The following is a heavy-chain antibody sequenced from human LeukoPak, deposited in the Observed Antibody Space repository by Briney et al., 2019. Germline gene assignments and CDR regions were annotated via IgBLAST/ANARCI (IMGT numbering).Heavy chain of an antibody. J-gene: IGHJ4*02. CDR1: GYRFTSYW. CDR3: AIGGASSSSCYRCFDY. Sequence: PGASLKIFCKGSGYRFTSYWIGWVRQMPGKGLEWMGLIYPGDSDTRYSPSFQGQVTISADKSISTAYLQWSSLKASDTAMYYCAIGGASSSSCYRCFDYWGQGTLVTVSS. V-gene: IGHV5-51*01. D-gene: IGHD2-2*02. CDR2: IYPGDSDT.